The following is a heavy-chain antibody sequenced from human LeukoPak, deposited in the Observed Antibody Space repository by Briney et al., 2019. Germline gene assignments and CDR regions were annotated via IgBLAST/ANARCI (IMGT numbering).Heavy chain of an antibody. D-gene: IGHD4/OR15-4a*01. Sequence: GGSLSSSVPGLGFTFSGFGLTWVRQAPGKGWRGWPVIGIVESNKYYADSVKGRFTISRDNSKNTLYLQMNSLRAEDTAVYYCARDMHNYGVRSIYYYYGMDVWGQGTTVTVSS. CDR2: IGIVESNK. J-gene: IGHJ6*02. CDR1: GFTFSGFG. CDR3: ARDMHNYGVRSIYYYYGMDV. V-gene: IGHV3-33*01.